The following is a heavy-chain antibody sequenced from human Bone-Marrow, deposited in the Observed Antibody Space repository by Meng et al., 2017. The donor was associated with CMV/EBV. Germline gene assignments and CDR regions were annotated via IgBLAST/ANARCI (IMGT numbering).Heavy chain of an antibody. V-gene: IGHV1-2*02. CDR1: GYTFTGYY. D-gene: IGHD3-3*01. CDR2: INTSSGGT. CDR3: ARDRLVKLSSPEITIFGVLSER. J-gene: IGHJ4*02. Sequence: ASVKVSCKASGYTFTGYYMYWVRQAPGQGLEWMGWINTSSGGTNYAQKFRDRVTMTSDTSIFTAYMELGRLRSYLTAVYYCARDRLVKLSSPEITIFGVLSERWGQGTLVTVSS.